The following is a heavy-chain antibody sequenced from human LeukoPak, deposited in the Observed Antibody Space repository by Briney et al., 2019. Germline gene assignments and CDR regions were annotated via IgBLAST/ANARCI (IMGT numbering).Heavy chain of an antibody. CDR2: IFSSGTT. D-gene: IGHD5-18*01. Sequence: PSETLSLTCTVSGGSISGYYWSWILQPAGKGLGWIGRIFSSGTTNYNPSLKSRVTMSVDTSKNHFSLKLSSVTAADTAVYYCAKYIFGSDYFEYWGQGTLVTISS. CDR1: GGSISGYY. V-gene: IGHV4-4*07. J-gene: IGHJ4*02. CDR3: AKYIFGSDYFEY.